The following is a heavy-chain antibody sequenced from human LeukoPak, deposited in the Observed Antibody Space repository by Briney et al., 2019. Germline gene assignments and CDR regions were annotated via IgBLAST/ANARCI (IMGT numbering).Heavy chain of an antibody. J-gene: IGHJ4*02. D-gene: IGHD2-2*01. CDR3: ARTGTYCRSTSCYHDY. CDR1: GGSISSYY. Sequence: SETLSLTCTVSGGSISSYYWSWIRQPPGKGLEWIGYIYYSGSTNYNPSLKSRVTISVDTSKNQFSLKLSSVTAADTAVYYCARTGTYCRSTSCYHDYWGQGTLVTVSS. CDR2: IYYSGST. V-gene: IGHV4-59*01.